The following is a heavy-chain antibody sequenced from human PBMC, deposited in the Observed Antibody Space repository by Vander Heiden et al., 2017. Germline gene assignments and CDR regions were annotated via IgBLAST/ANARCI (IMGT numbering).Heavy chain of an antibody. CDR1: VFSFRTYR. Sequence: EVQLVESVGVLVQPGGSLRLSCAASVFSFRTYRMHWALRASGGGVEWVAFISASGIDIYYTDSVKGRFTISRDNAKNSLYLQMSSLRDDDTALYYCARDGGSSGWYNWFDPWGQGTQVTVSS. V-gene: IGHV3-48*02. CDR3: ARDGGSSGWYNWFDP. J-gene: IGHJ5*02. D-gene: IGHD6-19*01. CDR2: ISASGIDI.